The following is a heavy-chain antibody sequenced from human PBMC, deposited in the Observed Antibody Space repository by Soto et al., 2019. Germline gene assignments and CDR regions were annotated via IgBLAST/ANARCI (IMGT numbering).Heavy chain of an antibody. Sequence: QVQLVESGGGVVQPGRSLRLSCAASGFTFSSYGMHWVRQAPGKGLEWVAVISYDGSNKYYADSVKGRFTISRDNSKSTLYLQMNSLRAEDTAVYYCAKDKIDYDSSGYYVDYWGQGTLVTVSS. D-gene: IGHD3-22*01. J-gene: IGHJ4*02. CDR2: ISYDGSNK. CDR1: GFTFSSYG. CDR3: AKDKIDYDSSGYYVDY. V-gene: IGHV3-30*18.